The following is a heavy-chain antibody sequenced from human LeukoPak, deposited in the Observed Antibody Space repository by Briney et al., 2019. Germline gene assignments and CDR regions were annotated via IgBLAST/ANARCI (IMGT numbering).Heavy chain of an antibody. CDR2: ISGSGGST. CDR3: AKVFRVAAAGFIIYYYYGMDV. V-gene: IGHV3-23*01. CDR1: GFTFSSYA. D-gene: IGHD6-13*01. J-gene: IGHJ6*02. Sequence: GGSLRLSCAASGFTFSSYAVSWVRQAPGKGLEWVSAISGSGGSTYYADSVKGRFTISRDNSKNTLYLQMNSLRAEDTAVYYCAKVFRVAAAGFIIYYYYGMDVWGQGTTVTVSS.